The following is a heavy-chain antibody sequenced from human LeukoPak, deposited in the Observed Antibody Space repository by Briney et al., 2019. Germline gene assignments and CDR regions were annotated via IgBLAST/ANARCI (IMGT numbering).Heavy chain of an antibody. Sequence: GGSLRLSCAASGFTVSSNYMSWVRQAPGKGLEWVSAISGSGGSTYYADSVKGRFTISRDNSKNTLYLQMNSLRAEDTAVYYCAKDSGATLDYFDYWGQGTLVTVSS. CDR2: ISGSGGST. V-gene: IGHV3-23*01. J-gene: IGHJ4*02. CDR3: AKDSGATLDYFDY. D-gene: IGHD1-26*01. CDR1: GFTVSSNY.